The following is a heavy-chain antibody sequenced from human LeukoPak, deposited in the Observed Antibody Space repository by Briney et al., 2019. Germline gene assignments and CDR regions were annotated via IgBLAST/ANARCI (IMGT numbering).Heavy chain of an antibody. Sequence: PSETLSLTCAVYGGSFSGYYWSWIRQPPGKGLEWIGEINHSGSTNYNPSLKSRVTISVDTSKNQFSLKLSSVTAADTAVYYCSVGTKRERRGGYFDYWGRGPLVTVPS. V-gene: IGHV4-34*01. D-gene: IGHD1-1*01. J-gene: IGHJ4*02. CDR1: GGSFSGYY. CDR2: INHSGST. CDR3: SVGTKRERRGGYFDY.